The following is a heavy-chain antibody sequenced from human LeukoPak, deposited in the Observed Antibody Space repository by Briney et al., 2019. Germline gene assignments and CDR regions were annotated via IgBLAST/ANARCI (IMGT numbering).Heavy chain of an antibody. J-gene: IGHJ4*02. D-gene: IGHD2-21*02. CDR2: SKSKTDGGTT. CDR3: SRLVGDWGHDS. CDR1: GFTFSNAW. Sequence: GGSLRLSCAASGFTFSNAWVTWVRQAPGKGLEWVGRSKSKTDGGTTDYGAPVKGRFSISRDDSKSTLYLQMNSLKTEDTAVYYCSRLVGDWGHDSWGQGTLVTVSS. V-gene: IGHV3-15*01.